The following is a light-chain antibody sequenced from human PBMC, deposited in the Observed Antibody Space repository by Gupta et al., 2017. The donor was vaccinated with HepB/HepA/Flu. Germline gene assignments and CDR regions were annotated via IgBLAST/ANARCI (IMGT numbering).Light chain of an antibody. Sequence: QSVLTQPPSVSGAPGQRVTIPCTGSRSNIGAGYGVHWYQKLPGTAPRLLIYTNDNRPSGVPDRFSASKSGTSASLAITGLQAEDEADYYCQSFDSGLTGPLFGGGTKLTVL. V-gene: IGLV1-40*01. CDR1: RSNIGAGYG. CDR2: TND. CDR3: QSFDSGLTGPL. J-gene: IGLJ3*02.